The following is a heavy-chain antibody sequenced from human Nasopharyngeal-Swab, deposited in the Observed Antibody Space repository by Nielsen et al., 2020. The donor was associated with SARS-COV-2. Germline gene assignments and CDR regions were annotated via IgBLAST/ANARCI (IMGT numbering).Heavy chain of an antibody. CDR2: IDPSDSYT. CDR1: GYSFTSYW. CDR3: ARSLDYDILTGLSDFNYYSYMDV. D-gene: IGHD3-9*01. J-gene: IGHJ6*03. V-gene: IGHV5-10-1*01. Sequence: GESLKISCKGSGYSFTSYWISWVRQMPGKGLEWMGRIDPSDSYTNYSPSFQGHVTISADKSISTAYLQWSSLKASDTAMYYCARSLDYDILTGLSDFNYYSYMDVWGKGTTVTVSS.